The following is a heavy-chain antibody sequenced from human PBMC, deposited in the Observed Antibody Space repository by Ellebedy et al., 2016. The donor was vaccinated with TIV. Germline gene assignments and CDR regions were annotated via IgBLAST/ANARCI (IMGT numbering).Heavy chain of an antibody. CDR3: AKWTVGSCRSSSCYFGDY. D-gene: IGHD2-2*01. V-gene: IGHV4-34*01. J-gene: IGHJ4*02. CDR2: INQSGNI. Sequence: MPGGSLRLSCAVYGGSFSDYYWSWIRQSPGKGLEWIGEINQSGNINHNPSLKSRVTISMDTSKNQFSLKLSSVTAADTAVYYCAKWTVGSCRSSSCYFGDYWGQGTLVTVSS. CDR1: GGSFSDYY.